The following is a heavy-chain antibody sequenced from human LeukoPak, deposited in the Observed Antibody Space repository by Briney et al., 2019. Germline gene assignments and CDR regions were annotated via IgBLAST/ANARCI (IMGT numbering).Heavy chain of an antibody. J-gene: IGHJ4*02. CDR3: ARVVATIHVSRLGPAYY. CDR2: ISAYNGNT. D-gene: IGHD5-12*01. Sequence: ASVKVSCKASGYTFTSCGISWVRQAPGQGLEWMGWISAYNGNTNYAQKLQGRVTMTTDTSTSTAYMELRSLRSDDTAVYYCARVVATIHVSRLGPAYYWGQGTLVTVSS. CDR1: GYTFTSCG. V-gene: IGHV1-18*01.